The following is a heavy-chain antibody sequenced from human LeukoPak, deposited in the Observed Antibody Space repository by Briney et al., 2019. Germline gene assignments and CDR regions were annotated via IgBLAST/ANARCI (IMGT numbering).Heavy chain of an antibody. V-gene: IGHV3-21*01. CDR1: GFTFSSYE. J-gene: IGHJ6*03. Sequence: PGGSLRLSCAASGFTFSSYEMNWVRQAPGKGLEWVSSISSSSSYIYYADSVKGRFTISRDNAKNSLYMQMNSLRAEDTAVYYCARDEASYYYYYYMDVWGKGTTVTISS. CDR2: ISSSSSYI. CDR3: ARDEASYYYYYYMDV.